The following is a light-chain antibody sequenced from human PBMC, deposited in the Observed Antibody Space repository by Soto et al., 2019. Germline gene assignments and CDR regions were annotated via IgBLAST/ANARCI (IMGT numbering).Light chain of an antibody. CDR1: QSVSSNY. J-gene: IGKJ4*01. Sequence: EIVLTQSPGTLSLSPGERATLSCRASQSVSSNYLAWYQQKPGQAHRLLIYGASSRATGIPARFSGSGSGTDFTLPISILEPEDYAVYHCQEYGSSPLTFGGGTKVEVK. CDR3: QEYGSSPLT. V-gene: IGKV3-20*01. CDR2: GAS.